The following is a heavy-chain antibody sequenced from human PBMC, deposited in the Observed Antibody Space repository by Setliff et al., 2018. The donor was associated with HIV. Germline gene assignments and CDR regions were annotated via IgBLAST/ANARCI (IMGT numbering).Heavy chain of an antibody. Sequence: GGSLRLSCAASGFIFSSYAMTWVRQAPGKGLEWVSTIRGSGSGDTTHYADFVKGRFTISRDNSKNTVYLQMNSLRAEDTAMYYCARVRAGCVGCARGVYYFDSWGQGTLVTVSS. CDR2: IRGSGSGDTT. J-gene: IGHJ4*02. D-gene: IGHD2-15*01. CDR1: GFIFSSYA. V-gene: IGHV3-23*01. CDR3: ARVRAGCVGCARGVYYFDS.